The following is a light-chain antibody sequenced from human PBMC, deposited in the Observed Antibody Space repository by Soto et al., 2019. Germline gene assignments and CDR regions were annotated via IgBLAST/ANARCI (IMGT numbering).Light chain of an antibody. CDR1: TGPVTSGHY. CDR2: DTS. Sequence: QAVVTQEPSLTVSPGGTVTLTCGSSTGPVTSGHYPYWFQQKPGQAPRTLIYDTSNKHLWTPARFSGSLLGGKGALTLSGAQPEDGADYYCLLFYDDARVVFGGGTKVTVL. CDR3: LLFYDDARVV. V-gene: IGLV7-46*01. J-gene: IGLJ2*01.